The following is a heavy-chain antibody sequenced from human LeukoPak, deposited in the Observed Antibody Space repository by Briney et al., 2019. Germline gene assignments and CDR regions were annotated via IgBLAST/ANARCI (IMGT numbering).Heavy chain of an antibody. Sequence: GGSLRLSCAASGFTFSGYAMHWVRQAPGKGLEYLSIITSNGGSTYYANSVKGRFTISRDNSQNTLYLQMGSLRAEDTAVYYCAELGITMIGGVWGKGTTVTISS. CDR3: AELGITMIGGV. J-gene: IGHJ6*04. D-gene: IGHD3-10*02. V-gene: IGHV3-64*01. CDR2: ITSNGGST. CDR1: GFTFSGYA.